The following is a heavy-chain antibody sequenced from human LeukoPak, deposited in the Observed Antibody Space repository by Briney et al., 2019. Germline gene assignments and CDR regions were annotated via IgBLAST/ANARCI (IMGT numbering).Heavy chain of an antibody. CDR2: ISSGGST. D-gene: IGHD3-22*01. CDR1: GFTVSSNY. Sequence: PGGSLRLSCVASGFTVSSNYVSWVRQAPGKGLEWVSGISSGGSTYYADSVKGRFTISRDNSKNTLYLQMNSLRAEDTAVYYCARGGDDSSGFYNYFDYWGQGTLVTVSS. J-gene: IGHJ4*02. V-gene: IGHV3-66*01. CDR3: ARGGDDSSGFYNYFDY.